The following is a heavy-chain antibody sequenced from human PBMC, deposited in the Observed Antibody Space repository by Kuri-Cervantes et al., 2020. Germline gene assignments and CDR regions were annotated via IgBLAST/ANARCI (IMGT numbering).Heavy chain of an antibody. Sequence: GSLRLSCAVYGGSFSGYYWSWIRQPPGKGLEWIGEINHSGSTNYNPSLKSRVTISADTSKNQFSLRLNSVTTTDTAVYYCARLAGYGEYFDYWGQGTLVTVSS. V-gene: IGHV4-34*01. CDR3: ARLAGYGEYFDY. CDR2: INHSGST. J-gene: IGHJ4*02. D-gene: IGHD4-17*01. CDR1: GGSFSGYY.